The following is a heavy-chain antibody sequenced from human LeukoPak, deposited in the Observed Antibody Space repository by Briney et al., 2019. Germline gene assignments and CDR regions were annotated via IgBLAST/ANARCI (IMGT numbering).Heavy chain of an antibody. Sequence: GGPLRLSRAASGFTHSSYQMNWVPQAPGEGLEWVSYISSSGSTIHHADPVKGRFSISRDNAKNSLYLQMNSLRAEDTAVYYCARVGGRSGWDHRPGGPYELDYWGQGTLVTVSS. CDR3: ARVGGRSGWDHRPGGPYELDY. CDR1: GFTHSSYQ. J-gene: IGHJ4*02. D-gene: IGHD6-19*01. V-gene: IGHV3-48*03. CDR2: ISSSGSTI.